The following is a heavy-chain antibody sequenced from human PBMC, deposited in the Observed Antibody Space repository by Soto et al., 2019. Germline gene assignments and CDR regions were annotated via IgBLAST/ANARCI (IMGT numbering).Heavy chain of an antibody. CDR3: AKDVEYYDFWSGLRLNWFDP. CDR1: GFTFSSYA. CDR2: ISGSGGST. J-gene: IGHJ5*02. Sequence: GGSLRLSCAASGFTFSSYAMSWVRQAPGKGREWVSAISGSGGSTYYADSVKGRFTISRDNSKNTLYLQMNSLRAEDTAVYYFAKDVEYYDFWSGLRLNWFDPWGQGTLVTVSS. V-gene: IGHV3-23*01. D-gene: IGHD3-3*01.